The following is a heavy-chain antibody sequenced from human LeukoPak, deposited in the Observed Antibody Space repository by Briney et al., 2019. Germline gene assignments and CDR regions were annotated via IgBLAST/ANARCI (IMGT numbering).Heavy chain of an antibody. CDR2: IYHSGST. D-gene: IGHD4-11*01. V-gene: IGHV4-38-2*02. CDR1: GASIASESYY. CDR3: ASYSNYDLY. Sequence: SETLSLTCTVSGASIASESYYWGWIRQPPGKGLEWIGSIYHSGSTYYNPSLKSRVTISVDTSKNQFSLKLSSVTAADTAVYYCASYSNYDLYWGQGTLVTVSS. J-gene: IGHJ4*02.